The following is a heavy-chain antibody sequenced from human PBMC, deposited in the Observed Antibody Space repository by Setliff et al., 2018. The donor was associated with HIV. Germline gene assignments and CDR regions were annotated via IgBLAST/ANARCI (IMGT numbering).Heavy chain of an antibody. CDR2: VHNSGGT. J-gene: IGHJ6*03. CDR1: GGSISTNSYY. Sequence: KPSETLSLTCTVSGGSISTNSYYWGWIRQSPGKGLEWVGNVHNSGGTNYNPSLKSRVSISVDTSKNQFSLNVNSVTAPDTAVYYCVRHTRDTSLAHYYYYRDVWGKGTTVTVSS. D-gene: IGHD5-18*01. CDR3: VRHTRDTSLAHYYYYRDV. V-gene: IGHV4-39*01.